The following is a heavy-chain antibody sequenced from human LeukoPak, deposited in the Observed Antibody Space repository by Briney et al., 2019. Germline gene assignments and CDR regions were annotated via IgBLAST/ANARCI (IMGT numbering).Heavy chain of an antibody. D-gene: IGHD7-27*01. J-gene: IGHJ4*02. Sequence: PGGSLRLSCGASGFTFNSYSMSWARQAPGKGLEWVSYISSSTSRIYYADSVKGRFTISRDSARRSLFLQMNSLRDEDTVVYCCARDIHWAFDYWGQGTLVTVSS. CDR3: ARDIHWAFDY. CDR2: ISSSTSRI. CDR1: GFTFNSYS. V-gene: IGHV3-48*02.